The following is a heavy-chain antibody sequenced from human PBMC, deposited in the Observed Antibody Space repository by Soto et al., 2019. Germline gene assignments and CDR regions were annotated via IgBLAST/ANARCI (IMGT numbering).Heavy chain of an antibody. V-gene: IGHV1-3*01. D-gene: IGHD3-9*01. CDR2: INAGNGNT. CDR3: ARAGYYDILTGHRPPIDY. CDR1: GYTFTSYA. Sequence: ASVKVSCKASGYTFTSYAMHWVRQAPGQRLEWMGWINAGNGNTKYSQKFQGRVTITRDTSASTAYMELSSLRSEDTAVYYCARAGYYDILTGHRPPIDYWGQGTLVTVSS. J-gene: IGHJ4*02.